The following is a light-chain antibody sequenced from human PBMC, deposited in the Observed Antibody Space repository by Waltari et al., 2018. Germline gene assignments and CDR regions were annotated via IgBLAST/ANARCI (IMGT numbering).Light chain of an antibody. V-gene: IGLV2-23*02. Sequence: QSGLTQPASVSGSPGQSITISCTGTSSDVGNYNLFYWYQQYPGKAPKLMVYEVTKRTSWVSDRFSGSKSGNTASLTIYGLQSEDEADYYCCSYAGLGIYVFGTGTKVTVL. CDR1: SSDVGNYNL. J-gene: IGLJ1*01. CDR2: EVT. CDR3: CSYAGLGIYV.